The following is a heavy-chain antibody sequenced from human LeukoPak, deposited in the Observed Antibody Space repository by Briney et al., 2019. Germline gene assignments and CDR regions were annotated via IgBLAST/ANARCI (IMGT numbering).Heavy chain of an antibody. J-gene: IGHJ4*02. CDR1: GFTFSSYG. CDR3: AKVRYSGYDLRPYFDY. Sequence: PGGSLRLSCVASGFTFSSYGMHWVRQAPGKGLEWVAFIRYDGSNKYYADSVKGRFTISRDNSKNTLYLQMNSLRAEDTAVYYCAKVRYSGYDLRPYFDYWGQGTLVTVSS. V-gene: IGHV3-30*02. D-gene: IGHD5-12*01. CDR2: IRYDGSNK.